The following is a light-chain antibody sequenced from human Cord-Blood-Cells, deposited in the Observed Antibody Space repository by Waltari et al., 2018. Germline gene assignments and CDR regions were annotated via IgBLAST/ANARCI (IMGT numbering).Light chain of an antibody. CDR1: QRVLYSSNNKNY. Sequence: DIVMTQSPDSLAVSLGERATINCKSSQRVLYSSNNKNYLAWYQQKPGQPPKLIIYWASTRESGVHDRVSGSGSGTDFTLTISSLQAEDVAVYYCQQDYSTPRTFGGGTKVEIK. J-gene: IGKJ4*01. CDR2: WAS. V-gene: IGKV4-1*01. CDR3: QQDYSTPRT.